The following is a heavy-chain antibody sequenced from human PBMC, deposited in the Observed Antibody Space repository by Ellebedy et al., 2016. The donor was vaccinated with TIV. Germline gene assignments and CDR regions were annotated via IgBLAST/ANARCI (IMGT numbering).Heavy chain of an antibody. Sequence: GESLKISCAASGFTFSNYVMNWVRQAPGKGLEWVSGISNKGESTYYGDSVKGRFTISRDNSENTLFLQMNSLRAEDTAVYYCSFKGMTTRVYWGQGTLVTASS. CDR3: SFKGMTTRVY. J-gene: IGHJ4*02. V-gene: IGHV3-23*01. D-gene: IGHD1-1*01. CDR1: GFTFSNYV. CDR2: ISNKGEST.